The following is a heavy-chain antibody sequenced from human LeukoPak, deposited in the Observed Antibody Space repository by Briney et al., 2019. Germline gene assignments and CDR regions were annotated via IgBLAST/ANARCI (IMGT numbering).Heavy chain of an antibody. J-gene: IGHJ4*02. V-gene: IGHV3-43*01. D-gene: IGHD4-17*01. Sequence: GGSLRLSCAASGFTFDDYTMHWVRQAPGKDLEWVSLISWDGGSTYYADSVKGRFTISRDNSKNSLYLQMNSLRTEDTALYYCASQADYGDYDARGSFDYWGQGTLVTVSS. CDR2: ISWDGGST. CDR3: ASQADYGDYDARGSFDY. CDR1: GFTFDDYT.